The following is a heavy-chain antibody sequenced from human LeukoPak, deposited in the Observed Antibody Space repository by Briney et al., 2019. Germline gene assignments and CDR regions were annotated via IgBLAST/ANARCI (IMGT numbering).Heavy chain of an antibody. V-gene: IGHV4-4*02. CDR3: AKGNAWDWFDP. CDR1: GGSITSSNW. Sequence: SETLSLTCAVSGGSITSSNWWSWVRQPPGKGLEWIGEIYYTGNTNYNPSLKSRVTISVDKSNNQFSLNLSSVTAADTAVYYCAKGNAWDWFDPWGQGTLVTVSS. J-gene: IGHJ5*02. CDR2: IYYTGNT. D-gene: IGHD4-23*01.